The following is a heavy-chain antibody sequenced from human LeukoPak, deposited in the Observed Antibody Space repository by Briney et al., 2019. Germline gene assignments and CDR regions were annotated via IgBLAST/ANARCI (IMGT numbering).Heavy chain of an antibody. Sequence: GGSLRLSCAASGFTVSNNYMSWVRQAPGKGLEWVSVIYSDGYTYYADSVKGRFTVSRDNSKNTLYLQMNSLRVEDTAIYYCARGTAALGDAFDIWGQGTMVTVSS. CDR3: ARGTAALGDAFDI. D-gene: IGHD6-13*01. CDR2: IYSDGYT. J-gene: IGHJ3*02. CDR1: GFTVSNNY. V-gene: IGHV3-53*01.